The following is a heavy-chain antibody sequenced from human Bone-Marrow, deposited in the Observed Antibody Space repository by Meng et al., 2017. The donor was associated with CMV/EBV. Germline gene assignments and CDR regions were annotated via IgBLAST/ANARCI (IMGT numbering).Heavy chain of an antibody. CDR2: IYYSGST. D-gene: IGHD2-2*02. CDR1: GGSISSSSYY. V-gene: IGHV4-39*07. Sequence: SETLSLTCIVSGGSISSSSYYWGWIRQPPGKGLEWIGNIYYSGSTYYNPSLKSRVTISVDTSKNQFSLKLSSVTAADTAVYYCARETYCSSTSCYIRSPYTIYYYGMDVWGQGTTVTVSS. J-gene: IGHJ6*02. CDR3: ARETYCSSTSCYIRSPYTIYYYGMDV.